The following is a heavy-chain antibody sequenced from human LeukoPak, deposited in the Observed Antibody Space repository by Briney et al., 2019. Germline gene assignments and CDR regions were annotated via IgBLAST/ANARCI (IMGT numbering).Heavy chain of an antibody. D-gene: IGHD4-11*01. CDR2: ISYEGSIK. CDR3: ANPPTVTSFHY. V-gene: IGHV3-30-3*01. Sequence: GGSLRLSCGASGFSFSTDAMHWVRQAPGKGLEWVAVISYEGSIKTYADSVKGRFTISRDNSKNTLYLQMNSLRAEDTAIYYCANPPTVTSFHYWGQGTLVTVSS. J-gene: IGHJ4*02. CDR1: GFSFSTDA.